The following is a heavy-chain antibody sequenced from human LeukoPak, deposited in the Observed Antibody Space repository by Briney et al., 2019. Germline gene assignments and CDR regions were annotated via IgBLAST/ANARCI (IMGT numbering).Heavy chain of an antibody. CDR1: GFTLTSYE. D-gene: IGHD6-13*01. Sequence: GRSLRLSCAASGFTLTSYEMNWVSLAPAKGLEWISYISRTGNSIYYADSVKGRFTVSRDSAKNSLYLQMNSLRAEDTAVYYCARGPYSSNWYVDYWGQGTLVTVAS. J-gene: IGHJ4*02. CDR2: ISRTGNSI. V-gene: IGHV3-48*03. CDR3: ARGPYSSNWYVDY.